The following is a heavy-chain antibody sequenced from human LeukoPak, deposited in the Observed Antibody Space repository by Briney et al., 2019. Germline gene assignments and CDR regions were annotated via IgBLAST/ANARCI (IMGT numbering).Heavy chain of an antibody. CDR2: IRYDGSNE. CDR3: ANEYSKDDV. CDR1: GFGLSGYG. J-gene: IGHJ3*01. D-gene: IGHD4-11*01. V-gene: IGHV3-30*02. Sequence: GGSLRLSCAASGFGLSGYGMHWVRQAPGKGLEWVAFIRYDGSNEYYADSVKGRFTSYRDNSKNTLYLQMDSLRAEDTAIYYCANEYSKDDVWGQGTTVTVSS.